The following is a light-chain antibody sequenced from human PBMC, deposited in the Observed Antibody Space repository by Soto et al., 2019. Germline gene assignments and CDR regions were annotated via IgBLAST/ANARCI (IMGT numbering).Light chain of an antibody. V-gene: IGKV1-5*03. CDR1: QSSW. CDR3: QQYNDNWT. Sequence: DIQMTQSPSTLSASVGDRVTITCRASQSSWLAWHQQKPGKAPRLLIYKASNLESGVPSRFSGSGSGTEFTLTITSLQPDDSATYYCQQYNDNWTFGQGTKVEIK. J-gene: IGKJ1*01. CDR2: KAS.